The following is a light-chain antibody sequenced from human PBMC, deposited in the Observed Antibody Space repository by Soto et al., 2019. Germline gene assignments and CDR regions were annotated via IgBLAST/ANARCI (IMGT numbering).Light chain of an antibody. Sequence: EIVMTQSPATLSVSPGERATLSCRASQSVSSNLAWYQQKPGQAPRLLIYGASTRATGIPARFSGSGSGTEFTLTISSLLSEDFAVYYCQQYNNWPWRFGQGTKVEIK. J-gene: IGKJ1*01. CDR3: QQYNNWPWR. V-gene: IGKV3-15*01. CDR1: QSVSSN. CDR2: GAS.